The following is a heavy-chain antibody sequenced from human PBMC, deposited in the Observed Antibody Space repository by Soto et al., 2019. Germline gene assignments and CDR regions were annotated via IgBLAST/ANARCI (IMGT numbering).Heavy chain of an antibody. CDR1: GGSISSGGYY. Sequence: SETLSLTCTVSGGSISSGGYYWSWIRQHPGKGLEWIGYIYYSGSTYYNPSLKSRVTISVDTSKNQFSLKLSSVTAADTAVYYCARDNAYDDILTGYLSSWFDPWGQGTLVTVSS. J-gene: IGHJ5*02. D-gene: IGHD3-9*01. V-gene: IGHV4-31*03. CDR2: IYYSGST. CDR3: ARDNAYDDILTGYLSSWFDP.